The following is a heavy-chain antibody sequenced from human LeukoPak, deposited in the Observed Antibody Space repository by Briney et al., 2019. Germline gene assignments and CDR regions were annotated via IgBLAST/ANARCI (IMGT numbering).Heavy chain of an antibody. CDR1: GFTFSSYS. J-gene: IGHJ4*02. CDR2: ISSSSRYI. V-gene: IGHV3-21*06. Sequence: GGSLRLSCAASGFTFSSYSMNWVRQAPGKGLEWVSSISSSSRYIYYADSVKGRFTISRDNAKNSLYLQMNSLRAEDTAVYYCAKGSTYYYDSSGYRWDYWGQGTLVTVSS. CDR3: AKGSTYYYDSSGYRWDY. D-gene: IGHD3-22*01.